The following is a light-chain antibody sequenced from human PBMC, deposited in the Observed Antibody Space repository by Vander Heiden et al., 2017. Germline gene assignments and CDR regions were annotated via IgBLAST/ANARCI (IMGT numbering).Light chain of an antibody. CDR3: SSYTSSSTLNYV. V-gene: IGLV2-14*01. Sequence: QSALTQPASVSGSPGQSLTISCTGTSSDVGGYSYVSWYQQHPGKAPKLMIYDVSYRPSGISNRFSGSKSGNTASLTISGLQAEDEADYYCSSYTSSSTLNYVFGTGTKVTVL. CDR1: SSDVGGYSY. CDR2: DVS. J-gene: IGLJ1*01.